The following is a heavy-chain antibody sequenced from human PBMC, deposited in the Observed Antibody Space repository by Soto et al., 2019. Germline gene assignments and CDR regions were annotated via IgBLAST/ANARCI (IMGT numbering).Heavy chain of an antibody. J-gene: IGHJ4*02. CDR3: ARGQEGVVATH. Sequence: QVQLQQWGAGLLKPSETLSLNCAVTGGSLSGYYWSWIRQPRGKGLEWIGEVKEGGHTNYSPSLRGRVTISSDPSNNQFSLRLNSVTAADTGVYYCARGQEGVVATHWDQGSLVTVSS. CDR1: GGSLSGYY. D-gene: IGHD5-12*01. V-gene: IGHV4-34*01. CDR2: VKEGGHT.